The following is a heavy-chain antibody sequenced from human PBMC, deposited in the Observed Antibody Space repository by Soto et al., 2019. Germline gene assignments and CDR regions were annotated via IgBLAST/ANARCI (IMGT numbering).Heavy chain of an antibody. D-gene: IGHD1-26*01. CDR2: IYYSGST. CDR3: ASGIVGADFDY. V-gene: IGHV4-61*05. CDR1: GGSISSSSYY. J-gene: IGHJ4*02. Sequence: SETLSLTCTVSGGSISSSSYYWGWIRQPPGKGLEWIGNIYYSGSTNYNPSLKSRVTISVDTSKNQFSLKLSSVTAADTAVYYCASGIVGADFDYWGQGTLVTVSS.